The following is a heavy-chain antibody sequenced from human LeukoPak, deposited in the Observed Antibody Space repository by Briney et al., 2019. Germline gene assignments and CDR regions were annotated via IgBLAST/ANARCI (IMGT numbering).Heavy chain of an antibody. CDR1: GFTFSNYG. CDR3: AKDPHSSGWYFTTFDY. V-gene: IGHV3-30*18. J-gene: IGHJ4*02. Sequence: GGSLRLSCAASGFTFSNYGMHWVRQAPGKGLEWVAVISYDGSNTFYADSVKGRFTISRDNSKNTLYLQVNSLRAEDTAVYYCAKDPHSSGWYFTTFDYWGQGTLVTVSS. D-gene: IGHD6-19*01. CDR2: ISYDGSNT.